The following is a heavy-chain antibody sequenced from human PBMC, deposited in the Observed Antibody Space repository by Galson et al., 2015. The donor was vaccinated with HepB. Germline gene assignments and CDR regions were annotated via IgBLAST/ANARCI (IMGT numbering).Heavy chain of an antibody. CDR1: GFTFSSYG. V-gene: IGHV3-30*18. J-gene: IGHJ4*02. Sequence: SLRLSCAASGFTFSSYGMHWVRQAPGKGLEWVAVISYDGSNKYYADSVKGRFTISRDNSKNTLYLQMNSLRAEDTAVYYCAKGGTTVTTSFDYWGQGTLVTVSS. D-gene: IGHD4-17*01. CDR3: AKGGTTVTTSFDY. CDR2: ISYDGSNK.